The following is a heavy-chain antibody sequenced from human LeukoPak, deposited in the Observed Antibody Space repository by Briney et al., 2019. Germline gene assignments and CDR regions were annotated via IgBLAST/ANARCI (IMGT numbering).Heavy chain of an antibody. Sequence: GASVKVSCKASGYTFTSYAMHWVRQAPGQRLEWMGWINAGNGNTKYSPKFQGRVTFTRDTSASTAYMELSSLRSEDTAVYYCARDGDGYQFDYWGQGTLVTVSS. CDR3: ARDGDGYQFDY. CDR2: INAGNGNT. V-gene: IGHV1-3*01. J-gene: IGHJ4*02. CDR1: GYTFTSYA. D-gene: IGHD5-24*01.